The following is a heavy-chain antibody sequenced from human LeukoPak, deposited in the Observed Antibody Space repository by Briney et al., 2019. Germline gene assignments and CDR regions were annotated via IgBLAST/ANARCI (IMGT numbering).Heavy chain of an antibody. V-gene: IGHV3-9*03. Sequence: GRSLRLSCAASGFTFDDYAMHWVRQAPGKGLEWVSGISWNSGSIGYADSVKGRFTISRDNAKNSLYLQMNSLRAEDMALYYCAKDVGGEIPGYYFDYWGQGTLVTVSS. D-gene: IGHD3-16*01. J-gene: IGHJ4*02. CDR2: ISWNSGSI. CDR1: GFTFDDYA. CDR3: AKDVGGEIPGYYFDY.